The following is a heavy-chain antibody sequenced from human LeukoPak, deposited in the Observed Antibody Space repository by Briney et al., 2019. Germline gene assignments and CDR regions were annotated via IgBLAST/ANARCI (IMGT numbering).Heavy chain of an antibody. D-gene: IGHD4-17*01. J-gene: IGHJ4*02. V-gene: IGHV3-23*01. CDR2: ISGSGGST. Sequence: GGSLRLSCAASGFTFSSYAMSWVRQAPGKGLEWVSAISGSGGSTYYADSVKGRFTISRDNAKNSLYLQMNSPRAEDTAVYYCARDTLGTVTPDYWGQGTLVTVSS. CDR1: GFTFSSYA. CDR3: ARDTLGTVTPDY.